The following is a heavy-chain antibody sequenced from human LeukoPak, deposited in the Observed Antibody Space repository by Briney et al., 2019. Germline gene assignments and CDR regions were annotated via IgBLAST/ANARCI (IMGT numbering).Heavy chain of an antibody. CDR3: ARSIFGMATDYFDY. V-gene: IGHV4-59*01. Sequence: KASETLSLTCTVSGGSISIYYWSWIRQPPGKGLEWIGYIYYSGSTNYNPSLKSRVTISVDTSKNQFSLKLSSVTAADTAVYYCARSIFGMATDYFDYWGQGALVTVSS. CDR1: GGSISIYY. D-gene: IGHD3-3*01. CDR2: IYYSGST. J-gene: IGHJ4*02.